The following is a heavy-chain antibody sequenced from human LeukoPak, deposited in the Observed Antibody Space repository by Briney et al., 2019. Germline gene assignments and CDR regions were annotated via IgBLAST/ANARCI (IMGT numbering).Heavy chain of an antibody. CDR1: GFTFDDYA. Sequence: GGSLRLSCAAAGFTFDDYAMHWVRQAPGKGLEWVSGISWNSGSIGYADSVKGRFTISRDNAKNSLYLQMNSLSAEDTAVYYCARAAGEMATIRYWGQGTLVTVSS. V-gene: IGHV3-9*01. J-gene: IGHJ4*02. CDR3: ARAAGEMATIRY. CDR2: ISWNSGSI. D-gene: IGHD5-24*01.